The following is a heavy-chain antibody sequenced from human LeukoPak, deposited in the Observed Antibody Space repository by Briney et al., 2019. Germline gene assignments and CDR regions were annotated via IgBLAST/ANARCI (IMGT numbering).Heavy chain of an antibody. CDR1: GGTSSSYA. CDR3: ARARGYQLPLFY. D-gene: IGHD2-2*01. J-gene: IGHJ4*02. V-gene: IGHV1-69*05. Sequence: SVKVSCRASGGTSSSYAISWVRQAPGQGLEWMGGIIPIFGTANYAQKFQGRVTITTDESTSTAYMELSSLRSEDTAVYYCARARGYQLPLFYWGQGTLVTVSS. CDR2: IIPIFGTA.